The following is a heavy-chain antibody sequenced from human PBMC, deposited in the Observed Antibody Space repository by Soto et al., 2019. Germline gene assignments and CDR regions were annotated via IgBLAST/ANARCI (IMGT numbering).Heavy chain of an antibody. J-gene: IGHJ3*02. V-gene: IGHV4-31*03. D-gene: IGHD4-17*01. CDR3: ARDRAWAMTTVTKPAFDI. CDR1: GGSISSGGYY. CDR2: IYYSGST. Sequence: QVQLQESGPGLVKPSQTLSLPCTVSGGSISSGGYYWSWIRPHPGKGLEWIGYIYYSGSTYYNPSLKSRVTRAVDTSKNQCSRKLSSVTAADTAVYYCARDRAWAMTTVTKPAFDIWGQGTMVTVSS.